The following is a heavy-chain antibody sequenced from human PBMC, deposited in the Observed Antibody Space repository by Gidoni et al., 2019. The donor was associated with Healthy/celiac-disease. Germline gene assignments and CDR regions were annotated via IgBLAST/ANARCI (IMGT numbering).Heavy chain of an antibody. V-gene: IGHV3-23*01. Sequence: EVRLLESGGGLVPPGGTLRLSCGGSGFTFKKYVMTWVRQAPGKGLEWVSAISGSGGRSYYADSVKGRFTISRDKSKNTLYLQINSLRAEDTAVYYCAKGSGDYSNYVGVREENWFDPWGQGTLVTVSS. CDR2: ISGSGGRS. CDR3: AKGSGDYSNYVGVREENWFDP. CDR1: GFTFKKYV. D-gene: IGHD4-4*01. J-gene: IGHJ5*02.